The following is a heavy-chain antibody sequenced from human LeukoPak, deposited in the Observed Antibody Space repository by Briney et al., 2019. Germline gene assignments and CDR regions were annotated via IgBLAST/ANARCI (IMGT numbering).Heavy chain of an antibody. CDR3: ARAVRVGATFDY. V-gene: IGHV4-59*01. CDR2: IYYSGST. CDR1: GGSISSYY. J-gene: IGHJ4*02. D-gene: IGHD1-26*01. Sequence: PSETLSLTCTVSGGSISSYYWSWIRQPPGKGLERIGYIYYSGSTNYNPSLKSRVTISVDTSKNHCSLKLSSVTAADTAVYYCARAVRVGATFDYWGQGTLVTVS.